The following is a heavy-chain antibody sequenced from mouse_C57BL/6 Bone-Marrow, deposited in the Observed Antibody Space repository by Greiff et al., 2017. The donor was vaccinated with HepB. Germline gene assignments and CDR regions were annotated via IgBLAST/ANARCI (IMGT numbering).Heavy chain of an antibody. CDR2: IYPRSGNT. CDR3: AREGNRYFDY. CDR1: GYTFTSYG. V-gene: IGHV1-81*01. J-gene: IGHJ2*01. Sequence: LQESGAELARPGASVKLSCKASGYTFTSYGISWVKQRTGQGLEWIGEIYPRSGNTYYNEKFKGKATLTADKSSSTAYMELRSLTSEDSAVYFCAREGNRYFDYWGQGTTLTVSS.